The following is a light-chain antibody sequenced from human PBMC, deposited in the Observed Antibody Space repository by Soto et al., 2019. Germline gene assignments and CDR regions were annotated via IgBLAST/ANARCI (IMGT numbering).Light chain of an antibody. Sequence: QSALTQPASVSGSPGQSITISCTGTSSDVGGYNYVSWYQQHPGKAPKLMIYDVSNRTSGVSNRFSGSKSGNTASLTISGIQAEDEDDYYCSSYTSSSTLVVFGGGTKLTVL. CDR2: DVS. J-gene: IGLJ2*01. CDR1: SSDVGGYNY. V-gene: IGLV2-14*01. CDR3: SSYTSSSTLVV.